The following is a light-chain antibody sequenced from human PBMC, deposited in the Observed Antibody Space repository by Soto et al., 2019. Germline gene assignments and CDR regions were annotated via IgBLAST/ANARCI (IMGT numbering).Light chain of an antibody. J-gene: IGKJ2*01. CDR1: QSVSST. V-gene: IGKV3-15*01. CDR2: GAS. CDR3: QQYDKWPYT. Sequence: EIVMTQSPATLSVSPGERATLSCRASQSVSSTLAWYQQTPGQAPRLLIYGASSRATGIPARFSGSGSGTEFTLTLSSLQSEDFAVYSCQQYDKWPYTFGQGTQLEIK.